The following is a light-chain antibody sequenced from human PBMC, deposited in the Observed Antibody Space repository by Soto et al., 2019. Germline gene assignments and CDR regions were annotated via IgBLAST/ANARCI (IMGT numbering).Light chain of an antibody. CDR2: EAS. V-gene: IGKV1-5*03. CDR3: HRYNSCFT. CDR1: LSISTN. Sequence: DIRMTQSPSTLSASVGDRVTITCRASLSISTNLAWYQQKPGKAPKLLIYEASTPESGVPSKFSASGSGTVFTLSLSILQPHDFSTYYCHRYNSCFTSGQETKHQIK. J-gene: IGKJ2*01.